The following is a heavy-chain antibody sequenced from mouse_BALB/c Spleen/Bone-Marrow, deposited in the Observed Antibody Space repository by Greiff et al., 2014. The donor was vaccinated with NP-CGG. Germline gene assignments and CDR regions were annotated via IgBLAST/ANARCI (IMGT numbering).Heavy chain of an antibody. J-gene: IGHJ2*01. CDR3: ARSRYGSYYGY. D-gene: IGHD1-1*01. CDR1: NYTFTTYY. Sequence: VKLMESGPELVKPGASVRISRKASNYTFTTYYIYWVKQRPGQGLEWIGWIYPGNVNTKYNEKFKAKATLTADKSSSTAYMQLSSLTSEDSAVYFCARSRYGSYYGYWGQGTPLTVSS. CDR2: IYPGNVNT. V-gene: IGHV1S56*01.